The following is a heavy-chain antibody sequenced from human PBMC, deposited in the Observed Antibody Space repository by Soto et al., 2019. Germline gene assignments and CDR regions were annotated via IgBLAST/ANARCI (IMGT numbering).Heavy chain of an antibody. CDR3: AGVSNYGSGSYYYYYYMDV. J-gene: IGHJ6*03. Sequence: QVQLVQSGAEVKKPGASVKVSCKASGYTFTSYDINWVRQATGQGLEWMGWMNPNSGNTGYAQKFQGRVTMTRNTSISTAYMELSSLRSEDTAVYYCAGVSNYGSGSYYYYYYMDVWGKGTTVTVSS. V-gene: IGHV1-8*01. CDR1: GYTFTSYD. CDR2: MNPNSGNT. D-gene: IGHD3-10*01.